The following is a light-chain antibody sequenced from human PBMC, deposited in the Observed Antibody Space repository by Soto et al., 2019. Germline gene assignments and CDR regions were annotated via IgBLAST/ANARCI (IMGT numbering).Light chain of an antibody. CDR2: GAS. CDR1: QSVSST. Sequence: EVVLTQSPGTLSLSPGERATLSCRASQSVSSTYVAWYQHIPGQTPRLLIYGASNRATGIPARFSGSGSGTEFTLTISSLQSEDFAVYYCQQYNNWPRTFGQGTKVDNK. CDR3: QQYNNWPRT. V-gene: IGKV3-15*01. J-gene: IGKJ1*01.